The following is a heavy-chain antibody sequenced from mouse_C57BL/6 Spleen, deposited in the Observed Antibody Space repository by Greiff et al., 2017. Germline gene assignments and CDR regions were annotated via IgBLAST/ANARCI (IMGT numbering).Heavy chain of an antibody. V-gene: IGHV1-69*01. CDR3: ARSRDYDGGFAY. J-gene: IGHJ3*01. Sequence: QVQLQQPGAELVMPGASVKLSCKASGYTFTSYWMHWVKQRPGQGLVWIGEIDPSDSYTNYNQKFKGKSTLTVDKSSSTAYMQLSSLTSEDAAVYYCARSRDYDGGFAYWGQGALVTVSA. CDR1: GYTFTSYW. CDR2: IDPSDSYT. D-gene: IGHD2-4*01.